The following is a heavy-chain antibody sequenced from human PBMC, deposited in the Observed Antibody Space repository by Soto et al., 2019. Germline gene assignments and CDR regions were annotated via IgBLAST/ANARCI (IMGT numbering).Heavy chain of an antibody. Sequence: SVKVSCKASGGTFSSYAISWVQQAPGQGREWMGGIIPIFGTANYAQKFQGRVTITADESTSTAYMELSSLRSEDTAVYYCARDRGLVSSSWQYYYYGMDVWGQGXTVTVPS. D-gene: IGHD6-13*01. CDR3: ARDRGLVSSSWQYYYYGMDV. CDR1: GGTFSSYA. V-gene: IGHV1-69*13. J-gene: IGHJ6*02. CDR2: IIPIFGTA.